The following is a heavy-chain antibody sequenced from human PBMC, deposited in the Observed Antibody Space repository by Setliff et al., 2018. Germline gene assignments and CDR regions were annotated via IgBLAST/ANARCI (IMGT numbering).Heavy chain of an antibody. Sequence: SGPTLVNPTQTLTLTCTASGGSISSHYWSWIRQPPGKGLEWIGSIYYSGSTNYNPSLKSRVTISVDTSKNQFSLKLSSVTAADTAVYYCARGYYSSSWYSLYYFDYWVQGTLVTVSS. J-gene: IGHJ4*02. V-gene: IGHV4-59*11. CDR1: GGSISSHY. CDR2: IYYSGST. CDR3: ARGYYSSSWYSLYYFDY. D-gene: IGHD6-13*01.